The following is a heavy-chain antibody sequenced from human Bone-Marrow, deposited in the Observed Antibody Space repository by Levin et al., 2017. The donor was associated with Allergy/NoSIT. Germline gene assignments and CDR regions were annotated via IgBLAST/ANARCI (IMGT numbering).Heavy chain of an antibody. J-gene: IGHJ4*02. Sequence: GGSLRLSCAASGFTFSSYWMHWVRQVPGKGLVWVSRTNEDGSTTNYADSVRGRFTISRDNAKNTLYLQMNSLRAEDTAVYYCTRDIGGKGGYWGQGTLVTVSS. CDR1: GFTFSSYW. CDR2: TNEDGSTT. V-gene: IGHV3-74*01. CDR3: TRDIGGKGGY. D-gene: IGHD4-23*01.